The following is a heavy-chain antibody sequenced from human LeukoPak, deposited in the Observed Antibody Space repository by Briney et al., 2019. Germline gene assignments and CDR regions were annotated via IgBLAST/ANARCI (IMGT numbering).Heavy chain of an antibody. Sequence: SETLSLTCTVSGGSISSGSYYWSWIRQPAGKGLEWIGRIYTSGSTDYNPSLKSRVTISVDRSKNQFSLKLSSVTAADTAVYYCARAGVDSSSYGAFDIWGQGTMVTVSS. D-gene: IGHD6-13*01. J-gene: IGHJ3*02. CDR1: GGSISSGSYY. V-gene: IGHV4-61*02. CDR3: ARAGVDSSSYGAFDI. CDR2: IYTSGST.